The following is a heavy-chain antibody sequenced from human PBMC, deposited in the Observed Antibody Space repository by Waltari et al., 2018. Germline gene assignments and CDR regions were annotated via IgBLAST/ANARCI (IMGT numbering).Heavy chain of an antibody. CDR2: IIPIFGTA. V-gene: IGHV1-69*05. Sequence: QVQLVQSGAEVKKPGSSVKVSCKASGGTFSSYAISWVRQAPGQGLEWMGGIIPIFGTANYAQKFQGRVTITTDESTSTAYMELSSRRSEDTAVYYCASAPDGDYPQTNAFDIWGQGTLVTVSS. CDR3: ASAPDGDYPQTNAFDI. CDR1: GGTFSSYA. J-gene: IGHJ4*02. D-gene: IGHD4-17*01.